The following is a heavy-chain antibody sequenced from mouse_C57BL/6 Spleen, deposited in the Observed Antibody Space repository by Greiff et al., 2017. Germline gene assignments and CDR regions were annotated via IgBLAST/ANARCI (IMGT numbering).Heavy chain of an antibody. V-gene: IGHV5-17*01. J-gene: IGHJ4*01. CDR1: GFTFSDYG. Sequence: EVKLVESGGGLVKPGGSLKLSCAASGFTFSDYGMHWVRQAPEKGLEWVAYISSGSSTIYYADTVKGRFTISRDNAKNTLFLQMTSLRSEDTAMYYCAREELGREAMDYWGQGTSVTVSS. CDR2: ISSGSSTI. CDR3: AREELGREAMDY. D-gene: IGHD4-1*01.